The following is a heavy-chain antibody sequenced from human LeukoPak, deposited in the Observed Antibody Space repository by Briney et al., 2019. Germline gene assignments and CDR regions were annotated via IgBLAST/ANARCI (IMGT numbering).Heavy chain of an antibody. J-gene: IGHJ4*02. CDR2: INHSGST. CDR1: GGSFSGYY. Sequence: SETLSLTCAVYGGSFSGYYWSWIRQPPGKGLEWIGEINHSGSTNYNPSLKSRVTISVDTSKNQFSLKLSSVAAADTAVYYCARGPGYGDYVVDYWGQGTLVTVSS. CDR3: ARGPGYGDYVVDY. V-gene: IGHV4-34*01. D-gene: IGHD4-17*01.